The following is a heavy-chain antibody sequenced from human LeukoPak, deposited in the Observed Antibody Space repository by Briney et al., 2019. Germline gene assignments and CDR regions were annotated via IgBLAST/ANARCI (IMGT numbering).Heavy chain of an antibody. V-gene: IGHV3-30*18. CDR3: ANWGGGYDPLVLVDY. D-gene: IGHD5-12*01. J-gene: IGHJ4*02. CDR2: ISYDGSNK. CDR1: GFTFSSYG. Sequence: GGSLRLSCAASGFTFSSYGMHWVRQAPGKGLEWGAVISYDGSNKYYADSVKGRFTISRDNSKNTLYLQMNSLSAEDTAVYYCANWGGGYDPLVLVDYWGQGTLVTVSS.